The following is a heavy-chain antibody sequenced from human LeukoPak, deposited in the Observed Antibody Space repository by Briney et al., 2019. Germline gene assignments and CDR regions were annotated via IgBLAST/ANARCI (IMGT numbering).Heavy chain of an antibody. CDR2: IKQDGSEK. J-gene: IGHJ4*02. D-gene: IGHD3-3*01. CDR1: GFTFSSYA. Sequence: GGSLRLSCAASGFTFSSYAMSWVRQAPGKGLEWVANIKQDGSEKYYVDSVKGRFTISRDNAKNSLYLQMNSLRAEDTAVYYCARFYDFWSGSDYWGQGTLVTVSS. V-gene: IGHV3-7*01. CDR3: ARFYDFWSGSDY.